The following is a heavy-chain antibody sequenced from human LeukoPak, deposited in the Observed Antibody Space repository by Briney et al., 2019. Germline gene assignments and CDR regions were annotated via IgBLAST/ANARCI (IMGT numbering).Heavy chain of an antibody. D-gene: IGHD4-11*01. CDR1: GGSISGSSYY. V-gene: IGHV4-39*07. CDR3: ARAQYSNSVRFDY. CDR2: IYYSGST. J-gene: IGHJ4*02. Sequence: PSETLSLTCTVSGGSISGSSYYWGWIRQPPGEGLEWIGSIYYSGSTYYNPSLKSRVTMSVDTSKNQFSLKLSSVTAADTAVYYCARAQYSNSVRFDYWGQGTLVTVSS.